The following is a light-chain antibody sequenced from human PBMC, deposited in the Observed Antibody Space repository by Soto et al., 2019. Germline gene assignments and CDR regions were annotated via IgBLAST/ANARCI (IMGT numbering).Light chain of an antibody. CDR1: QGIGSA. V-gene: IGKV1D-13*01. CDR2: NAS. CDR3: QQFNNYPLS. J-gene: IGKJ5*01. Sequence: AIQLTQSPSSLSASVGDRVTITCRASQGIGSALAWYQQIPGKAPKLLIYDGPKLLIYNASSLESGVPSRFSGSGSGTDFTLTISSLQPEDFATYYCQQFNNYPLSFGQGTRLEIK.